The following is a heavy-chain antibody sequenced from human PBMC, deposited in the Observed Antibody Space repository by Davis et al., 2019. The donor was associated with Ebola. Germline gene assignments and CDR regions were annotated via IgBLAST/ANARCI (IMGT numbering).Heavy chain of an antibody. V-gene: IGHV4-4*02. CDR3: ARGLRYNWNGGSGY. CDR2: IYHSGST. J-gene: IGHJ4*02. CDR1: GGSISSSNW. D-gene: IGHD1-1*01. Sequence: SETLSLTCAVSGGSISSSNWWSWVRQPPGKGLEWIGEIYHSGSTNYIPSLKSRVTISVDTSKNQFSLKLTSVTAADTAVYYCARGLRYNWNGGSGYWGQGTLVTVSS.